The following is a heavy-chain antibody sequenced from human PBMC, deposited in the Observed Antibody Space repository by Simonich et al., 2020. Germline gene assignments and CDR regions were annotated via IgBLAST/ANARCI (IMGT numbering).Heavy chain of an antibody. CDR3: ARDYSNYDAFDI. J-gene: IGHJ3*02. D-gene: IGHD4-4*01. V-gene: IGHV3-74*01. Sequence: EVQLVESGGGLVQPGGSLRLSCAASGFTFSSYGMHGVRQAPGKGLGGVAGIKGDGIRTSYADSGKGRFTISRDNAKNTLYLQMNSLRAEDTAVYYCARDYSNYDAFDIWGQGTMVTVSS. CDR2: IKGDGIRT. CDR1: GFTFSSYG.